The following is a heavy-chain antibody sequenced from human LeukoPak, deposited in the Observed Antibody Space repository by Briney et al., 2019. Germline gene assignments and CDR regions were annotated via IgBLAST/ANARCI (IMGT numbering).Heavy chain of an antibody. V-gene: IGHV1-46*01. J-gene: IGHJ3*02. CDR3: AGKSLTYYETLDAFDI. Sequence: ASVNVSCKPSGYTFTSYYMHWVQQAPGQGLEWMGIINPSRGNTSHAQQFQGRVTMTRDTSTRTVYMELSSLRSEDTAVYYCAGKSLTYYETLDAFDIWAKGQWSPSLQ. D-gene: IGHD3-22*01. CDR2: INPSRGNT. CDR1: GYTFTSYY.